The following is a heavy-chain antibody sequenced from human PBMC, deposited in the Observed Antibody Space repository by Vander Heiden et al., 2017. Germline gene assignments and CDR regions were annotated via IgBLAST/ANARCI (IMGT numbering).Heavy chain of an antibody. Sequence: QVQLVEYGGGVVQPGRSLRLSCAASGFNFRNYGIHWVRQAPGKGLEWVAVLWSDGSSQFYAESVRGRFTVSRDNPKNTAFLQMNSLRGEDTAVYYSASATVAGIDYWGQGTLVAVSS. V-gene: IGHV3-33*01. CDR2: LWSDGSSQ. CDR3: ASATVAGIDY. D-gene: IGHD6-19*01. CDR1: GFNFRNYG. J-gene: IGHJ4*02.